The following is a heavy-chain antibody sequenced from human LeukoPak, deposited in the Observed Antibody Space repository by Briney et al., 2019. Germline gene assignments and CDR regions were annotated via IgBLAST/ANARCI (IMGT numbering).Heavy chain of an antibody. V-gene: IGHV1-69*13. CDR2: IIPIFGTA. Sequence: SVKVSCKASGGTFSSYAISWVRQAPGQGLEWMGGIIPIFGTANYAQKFQGRVTITADESTSTAYMELSSLRSEDTAVYYCARVAGAARPDYYYYMDVWGKGTTVTVSS. CDR3: ARVAGAARPDYYYYMDV. D-gene: IGHD6-6*01. CDR1: GGTFSSYA. J-gene: IGHJ6*03.